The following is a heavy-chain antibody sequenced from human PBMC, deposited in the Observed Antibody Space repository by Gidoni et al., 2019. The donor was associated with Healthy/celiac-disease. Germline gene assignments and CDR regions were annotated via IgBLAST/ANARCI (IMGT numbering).Heavy chain of an antibody. CDR1: GYTFTSYY. V-gene: IGHV1-46*03. Sequence: QVQLVQSGAEVKKPGASVKVSCKASGYTFTSYYMHGVRQAPGQGLEWMGIINPSGGSTSYAQKFQGRVTMTRDTSTSTVYMELSSLRSEDTAVYYCARDFISGYSSGWYYFDYWGQGTLVTVSS. D-gene: IGHD6-19*01. J-gene: IGHJ4*02. CDR2: INPSGGST. CDR3: ARDFISGYSSGWYYFDY.